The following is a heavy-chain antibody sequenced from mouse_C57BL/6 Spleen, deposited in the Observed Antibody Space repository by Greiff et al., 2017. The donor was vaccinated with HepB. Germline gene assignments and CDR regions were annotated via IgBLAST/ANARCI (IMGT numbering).Heavy chain of an antibody. CDR3: ARGDYGSSFDY. V-gene: IGHV1-69*01. D-gene: IGHD1-1*01. J-gene: IGHJ2*01. CDR1: GYTFTSYW. CDR2: IDPSDSYT. Sequence: QVQLQQPGAELVMPGASVKLSCKASGYTFTSYWMHWVKQRPGQGLEWIGEIDPSDSYTNYNHKFKGKSTLTVDKSSSTAYMQLSSLTSEDSAVYYCARGDYGSSFDYWGQGTTLTVSS.